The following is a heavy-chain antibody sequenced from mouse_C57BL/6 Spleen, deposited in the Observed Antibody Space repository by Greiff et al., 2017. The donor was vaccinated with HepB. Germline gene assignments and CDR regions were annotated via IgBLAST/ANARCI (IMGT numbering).Heavy chain of an antibody. V-gene: IGHV1-55*01. D-gene: IGHD1-1*01. Sequence: QVQLQQPGAELVKPGASVKMSCKASGYTFTSYWITWVKQRPGQGLEWIGDIYPGSGSTNYNEKFKSKATLTVDTSSSTAYMELRSLTSEDSAVYFCARSTVGYFDYWGQGTTLTVSS. CDR1: GYTFTSYW. CDR3: ARSTVGYFDY. J-gene: IGHJ2*01. CDR2: IYPGSGST.